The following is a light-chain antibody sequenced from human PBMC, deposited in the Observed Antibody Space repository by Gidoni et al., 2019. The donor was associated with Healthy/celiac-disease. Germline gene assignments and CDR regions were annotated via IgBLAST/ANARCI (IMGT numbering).Light chain of an antibody. CDR2: AAS. J-gene: IGKJ3*01. CDR3: QKYNSALLFT. Sequence: DIQMTQSPSSLSASVGDRVTITCRASQGISNYLAWYQQKPGKVPKLLIYAASTLQSGVPSRFSGSGSGTDFTLTISSLQPEDVATYCCQKYNSALLFTFGPGTKVDIK. CDR1: QGISNY. V-gene: IGKV1-27*01.